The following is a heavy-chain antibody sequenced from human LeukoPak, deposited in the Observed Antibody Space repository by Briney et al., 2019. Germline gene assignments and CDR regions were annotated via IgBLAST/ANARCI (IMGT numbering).Heavy chain of an antibody. CDR2: IIPILGIA. CDR1: GGTFSSYA. CDR3: ARVKPNSYAFDI. J-gene: IGHJ3*02. V-gene: IGHV1-69*04. Sequence: SVKVSCKASGGTFSSYAISWLRQAPGQGLEWMGRIIPILGIANYAQKFQGRVTITADKSTSTAYMELSSLRSEDTAVYYCARVKPNSYAFDIWGQGTMVTVSS.